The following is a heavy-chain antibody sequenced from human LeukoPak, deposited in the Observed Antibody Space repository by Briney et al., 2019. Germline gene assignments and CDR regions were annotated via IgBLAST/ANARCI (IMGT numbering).Heavy chain of an antibody. J-gene: IGHJ5*02. V-gene: IGHV4-39*07. Sequence: PSETLSLTCTVSGGSISSSSYYWGWLRQPPGKGLEWIGSIYYSGSTYYNPSLKSRVTISVDTSKNQFSLKLSSVTAADTAVYYCARGLSFAPKYWFDPWGQGTLVTVSS. CDR2: IYYSGST. D-gene: IGHD2/OR15-2a*01. CDR1: GGSISSSSYY. CDR3: ARGLSFAPKYWFDP.